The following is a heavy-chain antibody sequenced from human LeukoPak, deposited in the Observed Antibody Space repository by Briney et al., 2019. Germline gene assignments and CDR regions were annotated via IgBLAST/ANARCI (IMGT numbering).Heavy chain of an antibody. Sequence: GGSLRLSCAASGFTFSNYNMNWVRQAPGKGPEWVSVISSSAGSTYYADSVKGRFTISRDNSKNTLYLQMNSLRAEDTAVYYCAKGSGRGYSYGLEYWGQGTLVTVSS. CDR1: GFTFSNYN. CDR3: AKGSGRGYSYGLEY. D-gene: IGHD5-18*01. CDR2: ISSSAGST. J-gene: IGHJ4*02. V-gene: IGHV3-23*01.